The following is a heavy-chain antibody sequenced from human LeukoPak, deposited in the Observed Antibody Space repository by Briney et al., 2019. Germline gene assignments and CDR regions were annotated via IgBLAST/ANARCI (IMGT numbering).Heavy chain of an antibody. V-gene: IGHV5-51*01. CDR3: ARQAVYTSAFDF. J-gene: IGHJ4*02. Sequence: GESLKISCKGSGYSFTYYWIGWVRQMPGKGLEWMGIIYPGDSDTRYRPSFQGQVTISIDKSIGTAYLQWSSLKASDTAIYYCARQAVYTSAFDFWGQGTLVTVSS. CDR1: GYSFTYYW. D-gene: IGHD6-19*01. CDR2: IYPGDSDT.